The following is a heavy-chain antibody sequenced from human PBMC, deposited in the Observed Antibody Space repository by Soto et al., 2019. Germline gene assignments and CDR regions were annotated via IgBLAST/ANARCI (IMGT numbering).Heavy chain of an antibody. CDR1: GYDFNNYG. CDR2: ISADNGNT. J-gene: IGHJ1*01. Sequence: QVQLVQSGAEVKKPGASVKVSCKASGYDFNNYGISWVRQAPGQGLEWMGWISADNGNTNNAQKFQGRVTMTTDPSTHTVYMELTSLSSDDTAVYYCARDRRLVGAARPEYFQRWGQGTLVTVSS. V-gene: IGHV1-18*01. CDR3: ARDRRLVGAARPEYFQR. D-gene: IGHD1-26*01.